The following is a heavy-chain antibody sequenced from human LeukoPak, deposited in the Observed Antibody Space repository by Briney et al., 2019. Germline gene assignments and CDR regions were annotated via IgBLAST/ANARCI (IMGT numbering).Heavy chain of an antibody. D-gene: IGHD3-16*01. Sequence: PSETLSLTCTVSGYSISSGYYWSWIRQPPGKGLEWIGYIYYSGSTNYNPSLKSRVTISVDTSKNQFSLKLSSVTAADTAVYYCARVEVTVWGSLYAFDIWGQGAMVTVSS. CDR2: IYYSGST. V-gene: IGHV4-61*01. CDR3: ARVEVTVWGSLYAFDI. CDR1: GYSISSGYY. J-gene: IGHJ3*02.